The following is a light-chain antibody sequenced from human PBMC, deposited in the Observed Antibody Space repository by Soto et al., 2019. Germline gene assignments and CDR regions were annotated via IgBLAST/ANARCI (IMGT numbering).Light chain of an antibody. CDR1: SRDVGSYNL. V-gene: IGLV2-23*01. CDR3: CSYAGSSSFYV. CDR2: EGS. J-gene: IGLJ1*01. Sequence: QSVLTQPDSVSGSPGQSITISCTGTSRDVGSYNLVSWYQHHPGKAPKLMIYEGSKRPSGVSNRFSGSKSGNTASLTISGLQAEDEADYYCCSYAGSSSFYVFGTGTKVTVL.